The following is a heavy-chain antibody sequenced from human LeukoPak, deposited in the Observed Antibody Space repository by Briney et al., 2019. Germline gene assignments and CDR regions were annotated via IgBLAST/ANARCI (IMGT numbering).Heavy chain of an antibody. D-gene: IGHD6-6*01. J-gene: IGHJ4*02. Sequence: GGSLRLSCEASGFTFSDYYMSWIRQGPGKGLEWISYISSGGGTIYYADSVKGRFTISRDNAKKSLYLQLNDLRAEDTAMYYCARPRVEYNTSSEDYWGQGTQVIVSS. V-gene: IGHV3-11*04. CDR3: ARPRVEYNTSSEDY. CDR1: GFTFSDYY. CDR2: ISSGGGTI.